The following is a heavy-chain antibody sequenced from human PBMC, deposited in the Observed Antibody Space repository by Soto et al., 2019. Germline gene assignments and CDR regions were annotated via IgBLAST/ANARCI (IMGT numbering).Heavy chain of an antibody. CDR2: ITTRSDYI. V-gene: IGHV3-21*01. D-gene: IGHD3-16*01. J-gene: IGHJ5*01. CDR1: GFTFSRYD. CDR3: ARVGSSGIALRKSWFDS. Sequence: GGSLRLSCAASGFTFSRYDMNWVRRAPGKGLEWVASITTRSDYIYYADSVKGRFTISRDNAQNSVYLQMNSLRVEDTAVYYCARVGSSGIALRKSWFDSWGQGTLVTVSS.